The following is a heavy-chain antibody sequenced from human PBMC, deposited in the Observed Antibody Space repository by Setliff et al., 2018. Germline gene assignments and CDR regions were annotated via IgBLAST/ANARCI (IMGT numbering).Heavy chain of an antibody. J-gene: IGHJ2*01. Sequence: ASVKVSCKASGYTFTSYAMNWVRQAPGQGLEWMGWINTNTGNPTYAQGFTGRFVFSLDASVSTAYLQISSLKAEDTAVYYCARPYSSSARWYFDLWGRGTLVTVSS. CDR1: GYTFTSYA. CDR3: ARPYSSSARWYFDL. D-gene: IGHD6-6*01. CDR2: INTNTGNP. V-gene: IGHV7-4-1*02.